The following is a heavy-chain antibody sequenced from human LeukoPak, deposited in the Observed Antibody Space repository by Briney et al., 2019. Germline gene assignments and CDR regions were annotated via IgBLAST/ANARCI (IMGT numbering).Heavy chain of an antibody. J-gene: IGHJ4*02. Sequence: GGSLRLSCAASGFTFSSYAMHWVRQAPGKGLEWVAVISYDGSNKYYADSVKGRFTISRDNSKNTLYLQMNSLRAEDTAVYYCTPRPYYHARRNWGQGTLVTVSS. CDR2: ISYDGSNK. CDR1: GFTFSSYA. CDR3: TPRPYYHARRN. V-gene: IGHV3-30-3*01. D-gene: IGHD3-10*01.